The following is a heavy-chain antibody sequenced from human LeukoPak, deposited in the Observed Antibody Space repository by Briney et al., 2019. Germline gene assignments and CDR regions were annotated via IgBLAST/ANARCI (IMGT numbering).Heavy chain of an antibody. D-gene: IGHD1-26*01. CDR3: ASGEAWLMGATEFDY. CDR2: IWYDGSNK. Sequence: PGGSLRLSCAASGFTFSSYGVRWVRQAPGKGLEWVAVIWYDGSNKYYADSVKGRFTISRDNSKNTLYLQMNSLRAEDTAVYYCASGEAWLMGATEFDYWGQGTLVTVSS. V-gene: IGHV3-33*01. CDR1: GFTFSSYG. J-gene: IGHJ4*02.